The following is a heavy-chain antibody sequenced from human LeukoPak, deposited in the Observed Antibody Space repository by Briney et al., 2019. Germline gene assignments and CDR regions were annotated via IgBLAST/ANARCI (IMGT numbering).Heavy chain of an antibody. V-gene: IGHV4-39*01. CDR2: IYYSGAT. CDR1: GGSISSRSYY. Sequence: SETLSLTCTVSGGSISSRSYYWAWIHQPPGKGLQWIGSIYYSGATHYNPSLKGRLSMSMDTSKNQFSLNLNSVSAEDTAVYYCARRGDPWGQGTLVTVSS. J-gene: IGHJ5*02. CDR3: ARRGDP.